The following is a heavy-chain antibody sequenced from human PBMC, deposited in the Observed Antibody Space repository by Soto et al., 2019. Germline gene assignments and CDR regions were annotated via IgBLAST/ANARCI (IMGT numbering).Heavy chain of an antibody. J-gene: IGHJ6*02. CDR1: GGSFSGYY. D-gene: IGHD4-17*01. Sequence: SETLSLTCAVYGGSFSGYYWSWIRQPPGKGLEWIGEINHSGSTNYNPSLKSRVTISVDTSKNQFSLKLSSVTAAGTAVYYCARPSVTKAYYYYGMDVWGQGTTVTVSS. CDR3: ARPSVTKAYYYYGMDV. V-gene: IGHV4-34*01. CDR2: INHSGST.